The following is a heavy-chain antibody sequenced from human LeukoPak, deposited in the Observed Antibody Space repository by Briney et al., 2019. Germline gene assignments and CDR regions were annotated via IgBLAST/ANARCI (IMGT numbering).Heavy chain of an antibody. CDR3: ARDSGTTGEVKFDP. Sequence: ASVTVSCKPSRYTFTSDGISWVRQAPGQGREWMGWISAYNGNTNYAQKLQGRVTMTTETSTSTAYMELRSLRSDDTAVYYCARDSGTTGEVKFDPWGQGTLVTVSS. CDR2: ISAYNGNT. CDR1: RYTFTSDG. V-gene: IGHV1-18*01. D-gene: IGHD3-10*01. J-gene: IGHJ5*02.